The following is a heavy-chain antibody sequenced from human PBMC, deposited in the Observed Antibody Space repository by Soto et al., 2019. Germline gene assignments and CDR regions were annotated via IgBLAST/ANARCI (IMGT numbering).Heavy chain of an antibody. Sequence: PGGSLRLSCAASGFTFNNYAMNWVRQAPGKGLEWVSGISGSGGGTHYAGSVKGRFTISRDNSMNTLYLQMNSLRAEDTAVYYCAKVLLAGTYYYYGMDVWGQGTTVTVSS. D-gene: IGHD6-19*01. J-gene: IGHJ6*02. CDR1: GFTFNNYA. CDR2: ISGSGGGT. V-gene: IGHV3-23*01. CDR3: AKVLLAGTYYYYGMDV.